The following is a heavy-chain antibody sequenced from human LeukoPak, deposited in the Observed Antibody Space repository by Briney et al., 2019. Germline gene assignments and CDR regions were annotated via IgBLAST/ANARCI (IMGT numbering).Heavy chain of an antibody. CDR3: ARIQVPVSGAFDI. Sequence: SETLSLTCTVSGGSISSSSYYWGWIRQPPGKGLEWIGSIYYSGSTYYNPSLKSRVTISVDTSKNQFSLKLSSVTAADTAVYYCARIQVPVSGAFDIWGQGTMVTVSS. CDR1: GGSISSSSYY. CDR2: IYYSGST. D-gene: IGHD2-8*01. V-gene: IGHV4-39*07. J-gene: IGHJ3*02.